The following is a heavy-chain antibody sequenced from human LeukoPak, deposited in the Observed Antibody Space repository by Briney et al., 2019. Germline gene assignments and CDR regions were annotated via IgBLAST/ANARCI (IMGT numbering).Heavy chain of an antibody. J-gene: IGHJ4*02. D-gene: IGHD1-26*01. CDR1: GGTFSSYA. Sequence: SSVKVSCKASGGTFSSYAISWVRQAPGQGLEWMGRIIPILGIANYAQKFQGRVTITADKSTSTAYMELSSLRSEDTAVYYCAREDSGSYFGGVADYWGQGTLVTVSS. V-gene: IGHV1-69*04. CDR3: AREDSGSYFGGVADY. CDR2: IIPILGIA.